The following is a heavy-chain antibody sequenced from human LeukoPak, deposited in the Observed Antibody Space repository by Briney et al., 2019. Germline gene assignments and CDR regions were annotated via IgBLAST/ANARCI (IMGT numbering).Heavy chain of an antibody. D-gene: IGHD6-19*01. CDR1: GYTFTSYG. J-gene: IGHJ5*02. Sequence: ASVKVSCKASGYTFTSYGISWVRQAPGQGLEWMGWISAYNGNTNYAQKLQGRVTMTTDTSTSTAYMELRSLRSDDTAVYYCARDGQQWLTSPGGWFDPWGQGTLVTVSS. CDR3: ARDGQQWLTSPGGWFDP. CDR2: ISAYNGNT. V-gene: IGHV1-18*01.